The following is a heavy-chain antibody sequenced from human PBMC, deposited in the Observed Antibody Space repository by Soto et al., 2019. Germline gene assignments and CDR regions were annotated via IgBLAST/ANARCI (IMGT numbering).Heavy chain of an antibody. Sequence: EVQLVESGGGLVQPGRSLRLSCAASGFTFDDYAMHWVRQAPGKGLEWVSGISWNSGSIGYADSVKGRFTISRDNAKNSLYLQMNRLRAEDTALYYCAKDRASGSYGYYYGMDVWGQGTTVTVSS. CDR1: GFTFDDYA. CDR3: AKDRASGSYGYYYGMDV. D-gene: IGHD1-26*01. V-gene: IGHV3-9*01. J-gene: IGHJ6*02. CDR2: ISWNSGSI.